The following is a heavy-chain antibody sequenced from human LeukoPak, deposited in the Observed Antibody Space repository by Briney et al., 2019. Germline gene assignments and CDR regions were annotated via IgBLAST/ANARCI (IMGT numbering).Heavy chain of an antibody. CDR3: ARPGGDSGSSNGYFAY. D-gene: IGHD5-18*01. V-gene: IGHV5-51*01. J-gene: IGHJ4*02. CDR1: GYSFTSYW. CDR2: IYPGDSDT. Sequence: GESLKISCKGSGYSFTSYWIGWVRQMPGKGLEWMGIIYPGDSDTRYSPSFQGQVTISADKSISTAYLQWSSLKASDTAMYYCARPGGDSGSSNGYFAYGGQGTLVPASS.